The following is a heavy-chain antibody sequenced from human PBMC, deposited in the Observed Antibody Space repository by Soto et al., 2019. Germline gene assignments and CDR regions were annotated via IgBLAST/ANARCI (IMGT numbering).Heavy chain of an antibody. D-gene: IGHD5-12*01. CDR1: GFTFSSYS. Sequence: SGFTFSSYSMNWIRQAPGKGLEWVSFITASSSYRSYADSVKGRFTISRDNAKNSVYLQMNSLRAEDTAVYYCARDMKRYSGYDAFDIWGQGTTVTVSS. J-gene: IGHJ3*02. CDR2: ITASSSYR. CDR3: ARDMKRYSGYDAFDI. V-gene: IGHV3-21*05.